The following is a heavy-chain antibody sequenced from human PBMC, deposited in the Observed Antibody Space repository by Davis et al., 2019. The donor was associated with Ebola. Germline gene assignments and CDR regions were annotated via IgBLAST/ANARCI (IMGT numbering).Heavy chain of an antibody. J-gene: IGHJ4*02. CDR3: ARGDDYVWGSYRRPFDY. CDR2: IYYSGST. CDR1: GGSISSYY. Sequence: SETLSLTCTVSGGSISSYYWSWIRQPPGKGLEWIGYIYYSGSTNYNPSLKSRVTISVDTSKNQFSLKLSSVTAADTAVYYCARGDDYVWGSYRRPFDYWGQGTLVTVSS. D-gene: IGHD3-16*02. V-gene: IGHV4-59*12.